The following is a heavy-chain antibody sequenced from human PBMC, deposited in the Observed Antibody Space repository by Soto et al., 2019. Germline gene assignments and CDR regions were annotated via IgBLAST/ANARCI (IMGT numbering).Heavy chain of an antibody. V-gene: IGHV4-34*01. Sequence: QVQLQQWGAGLLKPSETLSLTCAVYGGSFSDFHWSWIRQPPGKGLEWIGEIHHRGNTNYNPFLRSRVTMSVDTSQNQFSLKMTSVTAADTAVYYCARTHYSMDVWDKGTTVTVSS. CDR2: IHHRGNT. CDR3: ARTHYSMDV. CDR1: GGSFSDFH. J-gene: IGHJ6*03.